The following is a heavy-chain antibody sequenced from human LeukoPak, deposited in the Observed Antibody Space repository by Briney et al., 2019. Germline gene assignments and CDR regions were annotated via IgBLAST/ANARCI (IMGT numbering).Heavy chain of an antibody. CDR2: INPNTGDT. Sequence: EASVKVSSKASGYTFTAYYMHWWGRAPGQGLEWMGWINPNTGDTNYAQNFQGRVTMNRDTSISTAYMELSSLRSDDTAVYYCARSADGYTCGHFDFWGQGTLVTVSS. J-gene: IGHJ4*02. V-gene: IGHV1-2*02. CDR1: GYTFTAYY. CDR3: ARSADGYTCGHFDF. D-gene: IGHD5-18*01.